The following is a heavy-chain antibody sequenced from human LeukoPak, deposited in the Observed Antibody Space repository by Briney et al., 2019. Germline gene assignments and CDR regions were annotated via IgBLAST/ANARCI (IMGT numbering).Heavy chain of an antibody. CDR2: IYHSGST. D-gene: IGHD7-27*01. J-gene: IGHJ4*02. CDR1: GYSISSGYY. CDR3: ARDWAD. V-gene: IGHV4-38-2*02. Sequence: PSETLSLTCTVSGYSISSGYYWGWIRQPPGKGLEWIGSIYHSGSTYYNPSLKSRVTISVDTSKNQFSLKLSSVTAADTAVYYRARDWADWGQGTLVTVSS.